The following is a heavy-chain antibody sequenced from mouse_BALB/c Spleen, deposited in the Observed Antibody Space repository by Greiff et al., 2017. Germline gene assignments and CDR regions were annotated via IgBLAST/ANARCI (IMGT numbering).Heavy chain of an antibody. J-gene: IGHJ2*01. CDR3: ARGGDYDGLDY. V-gene: IGHV1-31*01. CDR2: INPYNGAT. Sequence: EVKLVESGPELVKPGASVKISCKASGYSFTGYYMHWVKQSHVKSLEWIGRINPYNGATSYNQNFKDKASLTVDKSSSTAYMELHSLTSEDSAVYYCARGGDYDGLDYWGQGTTLTVSS. CDR1: GYSFTGYY. D-gene: IGHD2-4*01.